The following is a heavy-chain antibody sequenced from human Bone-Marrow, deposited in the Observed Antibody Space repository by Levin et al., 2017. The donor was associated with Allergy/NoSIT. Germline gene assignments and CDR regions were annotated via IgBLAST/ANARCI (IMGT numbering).Heavy chain of an antibody. CDR3: ARDFYSRSVGLL. D-gene: IGHD2-15*01. Sequence: PGGSLRLSCAASGFTFTTYAMHWIRQAPGKGLEWMTIISYDGSDERYADSVKGRFTISRDNSKNTLYLQMNSLRPEDTAVYYCARDFYSRSVGLLWGQGTLVTVSS. J-gene: IGHJ4*02. V-gene: IGHV3-30*04. CDR1: GFTFTTYA. CDR2: ISYDGSDE.